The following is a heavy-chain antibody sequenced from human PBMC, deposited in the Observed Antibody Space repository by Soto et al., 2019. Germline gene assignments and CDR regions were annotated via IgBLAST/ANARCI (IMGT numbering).Heavy chain of an antibody. CDR1: GFTFRDHY. D-gene: IGHD1-26*01. CDR3: TRGLLGGAPSYTFHGMDV. V-gene: IGHV3-72*01. Sequence: EVQLVESGGGLVQPAGSLRLSCAASGFTFRDHYMDWVRQAPGKGLEWVARSRNRVNSHTTEYAASVKGRFTISRDESKSSLYLQMNSLKIEDTAVYYCTRGLLGGAPSYTFHGMDVWGQGTTVTVSS. CDR2: SRNRVNSHTT. J-gene: IGHJ6*01.